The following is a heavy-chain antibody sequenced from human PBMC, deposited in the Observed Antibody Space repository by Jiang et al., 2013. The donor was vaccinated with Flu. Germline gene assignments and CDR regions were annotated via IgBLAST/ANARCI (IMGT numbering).Heavy chain of an antibody. Sequence: SLTCAISGDSVSSNSAAWNWIRQSPSRGLEWLGRTYYRSKWYNDYAVSVKSRITINPDTSKNQFSLQLNSVTPEDTAVYYCARDPLNDVLRFLEWLYPEYYGMDVWGQGTTVTVSS. D-gene: IGHD3-3*01. V-gene: IGHV6-1*01. CDR2: TYYRSKWYN. CDR1: GDSVSSNSAA. CDR3: ARDPLNDVLRFLEWLYPEYYGMDV. J-gene: IGHJ6*02.